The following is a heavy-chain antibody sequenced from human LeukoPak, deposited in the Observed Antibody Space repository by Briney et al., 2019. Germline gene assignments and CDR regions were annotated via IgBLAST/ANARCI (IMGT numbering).Heavy chain of an antibody. J-gene: IGHJ4*02. V-gene: IGHV1-18*01. D-gene: IGHD3-9*01. CDR3: ARDQAATNTQVRFCLD. CDR1: GYTFTSYG. Sequence: ASVKVSCKASGYTFTSYGISWVRQAPGQGLGWMGWISAYNGNTNFAQKLQGRVTMTTDTSTSTAYMDLRSLRSDDTAVYYCARDQAATNTQVRFCLDWGQGTLVTVSS. CDR2: ISAYNGNT.